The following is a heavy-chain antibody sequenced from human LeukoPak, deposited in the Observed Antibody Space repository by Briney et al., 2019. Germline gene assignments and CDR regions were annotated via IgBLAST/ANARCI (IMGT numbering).Heavy chain of an antibody. J-gene: IGHJ4*02. D-gene: IGHD3-3*01. Sequence: PVGSLRLSCAASGFTFSSYWMHWVRQARGKRLVLVSRINSDGGSTSYADSVKGRFTISRDNAKNTLYLQMNSLRAEDTAVYYCAKPEHYDFWSGYPLGYWGQGTLVTVSS. V-gene: IGHV3-74*01. CDR1: GFTFSSYW. CDR3: AKPEHYDFWSGYPLGY. CDR2: INSDGGST.